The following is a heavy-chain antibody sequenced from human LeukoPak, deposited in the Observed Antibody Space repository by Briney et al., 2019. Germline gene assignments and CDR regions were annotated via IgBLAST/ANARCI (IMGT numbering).Heavy chain of an antibody. D-gene: IGHD6-19*01. CDR1: GDSVSSNSVA. CDR3: ARELGQWLVPRSFDP. CDR2: TYSRSKWYN. J-gene: IGHJ5*02. V-gene: IGHV6-1*01. Sequence: SQTLSLTCAISGDSVSSNSVAWNWIRQSPSRGLEWLGRTYSRSKWYNDYAVSVKSRITINPDTSKNQFSLQLNSVTPEDTAVYYCARELGQWLVPRSFDPWGQGTLVTVSS.